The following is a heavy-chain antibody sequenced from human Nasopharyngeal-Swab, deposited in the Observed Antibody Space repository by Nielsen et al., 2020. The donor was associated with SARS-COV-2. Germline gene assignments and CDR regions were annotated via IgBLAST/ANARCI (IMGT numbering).Heavy chain of an antibody. J-gene: IGHJ6*02. V-gene: IGHV3-21*01. CDR1: GFTFNTYN. D-gene: IGHD3-3*01. Sequence: GRSLRLSFAASGFTFNTYNMNWVRQAPGRGLEWVSSISSSSRYIYYADSLKGRFTISRDNAKNSLYLQMNSLRAEDTAVYYCARDFGLNYDTYAMDVWGQGTTVTVSS. CDR3: ARDFGLNYDTYAMDV. CDR2: ISSSSRYI.